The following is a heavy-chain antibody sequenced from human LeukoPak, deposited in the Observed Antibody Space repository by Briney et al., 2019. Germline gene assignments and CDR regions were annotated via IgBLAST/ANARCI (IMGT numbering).Heavy chain of an antibody. Sequence: GGSLRLSCAASGFTFSSYAMHWVRQAPGKGLKWVAVISYDGSNKYYADSVKGRFTISRDNSKNTLYLQMNSLRAEDTAVYYCARVPATNGKYCGGDCYLGGFYYYGMDVWGQGTTVTVSS. D-gene: IGHD2-21*02. V-gene: IGHV3-30-3*01. CDR3: ARVPATNGKYCGGDCYLGGFYYYGMDV. J-gene: IGHJ6*02. CDR2: ISYDGSNK. CDR1: GFTFSSYA.